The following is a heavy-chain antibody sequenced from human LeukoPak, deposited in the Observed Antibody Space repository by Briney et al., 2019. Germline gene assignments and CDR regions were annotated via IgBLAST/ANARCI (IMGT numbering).Heavy chain of an antibody. CDR1: GGSISSYY. D-gene: IGHD3-10*01. V-gene: IGHV4-59*01. J-gene: IGHJ4*02. Sequence: SETLSLTCTVSGGSISSYYWSWIRQPPGKGLEWIGYIYYSGSTNYNPSLKSRFTISVDTSKNQFSLKLSSVTAADTAVYYCARDNYYGSGSYYNVGLDYWRQGTLVTVSS. CDR3: ARDNYYGSGSYYNVGLDY. CDR2: IYYSGST.